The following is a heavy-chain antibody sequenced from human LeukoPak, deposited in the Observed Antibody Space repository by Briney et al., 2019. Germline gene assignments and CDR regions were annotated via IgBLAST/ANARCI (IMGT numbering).Heavy chain of an antibody. Sequence: PSETLSLTCTVSGGSISSSSYYWGWIRQPPGKGLGWIGSIYYSGSTYYNPSLKSRVTISVDTSKNQFSLKLNSVTAADTAVYYCARFGSSGYCSGGSCGQWGQGTLVTVSS. V-gene: IGHV4-39*07. CDR2: IYYSGST. CDR3: ARFGSSGYCSGGSCGQ. CDR1: GGSISSSSYY. J-gene: IGHJ4*02. D-gene: IGHD2-15*01.